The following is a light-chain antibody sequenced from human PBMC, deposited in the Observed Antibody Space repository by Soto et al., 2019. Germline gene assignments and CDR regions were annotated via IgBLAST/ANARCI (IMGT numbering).Light chain of an antibody. CDR2: EVS. V-gene: IGLV2-8*01. Sequence: QSALTQPPSASGSPGQSVTISCTGSSSDVGAYNYVSWYQQHPGKAPKLMIYEVSERPSGVPNRFSGCKSGNTASLTVSGPQSGYEAAYCCTAYGGIDKLLFGGGTKLTVL. CDR3: TAYGGIDKLL. CDR1: SSDVGAYNY. J-gene: IGLJ2*01.